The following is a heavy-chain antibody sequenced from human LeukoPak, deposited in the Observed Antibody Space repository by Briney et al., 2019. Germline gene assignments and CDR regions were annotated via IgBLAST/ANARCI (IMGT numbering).Heavy chain of an antibody. CDR2: IYPGDSDT. Sequence: GESLKISCQGSGYSFTSYWIGWVRQMPGKGLEWMGIIYPGDSDTRYSPSFQGQVTISADKSISTAYLQWSSLKASDTAMYYCARLSQSIAVAGTWVDYWGQGTLVTVSS. V-gene: IGHV5-51*01. D-gene: IGHD6-19*01. CDR3: ARLSQSIAVAGTWVDY. CDR1: GYSFTSYW. J-gene: IGHJ4*02.